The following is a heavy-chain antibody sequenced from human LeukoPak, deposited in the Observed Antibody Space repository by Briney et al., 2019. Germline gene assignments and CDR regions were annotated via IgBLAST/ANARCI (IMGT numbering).Heavy chain of an antibody. J-gene: IGHJ3*02. CDR1: GYTFTTYD. V-gene: IGHV1-8*02. CDR2: MNPNSGNT. Sequence: ASVKVSCKASGYTFTTYDINWVRQATGQGLEWMGWMNPNSGNTGYAQKFQGRVTMTRSTSISTAYMELSSLRSEDTAVYYCATVGGSGSYDAFDIWGQGTMVTVSS. D-gene: IGHD3-10*01. CDR3: ATVGGSGSYDAFDI.